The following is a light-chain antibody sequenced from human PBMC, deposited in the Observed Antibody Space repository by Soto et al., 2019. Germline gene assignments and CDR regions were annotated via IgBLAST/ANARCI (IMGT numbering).Light chain of an antibody. CDR3: QQSYLTPPYT. J-gene: IGKJ2*01. Sequence: DIQMTQSPSSLSASVGDRVTITCRASQTIGIYLNWYQHKPGKAPKLLIYAADNLQKGVPSRFSGSRSGTDFSLTINGLQPEDFATYYCQQSYLTPPYTFVQGIKVEVK. CDR2: AAD. CDR1: QTIGIY. V-gene: IGKV1-39*01.